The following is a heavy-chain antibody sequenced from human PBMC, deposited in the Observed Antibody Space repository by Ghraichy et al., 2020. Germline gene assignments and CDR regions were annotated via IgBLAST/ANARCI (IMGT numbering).Heavy chain of an antibody. CDR2: ISSSSTYI. CDR1: GFTFTTYG. V-gene: IGHV3-21*04. Sequence: GGSLRLSCAASGFTFTTYGMNWVRQAPGKGLEWVSAISSSSTYIYYADSVKGWFTISRDNAKNTLYLQMNSLRAEDTAVYYCARDRHYGSGNYYCGLDVWGHGTTDTGSS. CDR3: ARDRHYGSGNYYCGLDV. D-gene: IGHD3-10*01. J-gene: IGHJ6*02.